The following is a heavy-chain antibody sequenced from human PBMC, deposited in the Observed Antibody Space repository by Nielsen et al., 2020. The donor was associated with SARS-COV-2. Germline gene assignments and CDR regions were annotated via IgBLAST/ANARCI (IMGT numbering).Heavy chain of an antibody. CDR1: GFTFSSYA. D-gene: IGHD1-26*01. J-gene: IGHJ6*02. CDR3: ARDLGVGATRDYYYYGMDV. V-gene: IGHV3-30-3*01. Sequence: GESLKISCAASGFTFSSYAMHWVRQAPGKGLEWVAVISYDGSNKYYADSVKGRFTISRDNSKNTLYLQMNSLRAEDTAVYYCARDLGVGATRDYYYYGMDVWGQGTTVTSP. CDR2: ISYDGSNK.